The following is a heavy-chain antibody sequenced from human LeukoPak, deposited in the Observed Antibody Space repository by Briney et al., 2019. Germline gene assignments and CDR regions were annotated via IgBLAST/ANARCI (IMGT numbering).Heavy chain of an antibody. J-gene: IGHJ3*02. Sequence: GGSLRLSCAASGFTFSNAWMTWVRQAPGKGLEWNGRIKSRTDGGTTDYAAPVKDRFTISRDDSKNTLYLQMNSLKTEDTAVYYCTTGFLLSSLSAFDIWGQGTMVTVSS. CDR2: IKSRTDGGTT. CDR3: TTGFLLSSLSAFDI. CDR1: GFTFSNAW. D-gene: IGHD2/OR15-2a*01. V-gene: IGHV3-15*01.